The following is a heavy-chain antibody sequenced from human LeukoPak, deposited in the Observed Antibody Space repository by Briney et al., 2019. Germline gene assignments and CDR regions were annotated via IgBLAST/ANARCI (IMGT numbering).Heavy chain of an antibody. V-gene: IGHV3-11*04. D-gene: IGHD1-26*01. CDR1: GFTFSDYY. J-gene: IGHJ2*01. Sequence: GGSLRLSCAASGFTFSDYYMSWIRQAPGKGLKWVSYISSSGSTIYYADSVKGRFTISRDNAKNSLYLQMNSLRAEDTAVYYCARSDRLWVKTLSWYFDLWGRGTLVTVSS. CDR3: ARSDRLWVKTLSWYFDL. CDR2: ISSSGSTI.